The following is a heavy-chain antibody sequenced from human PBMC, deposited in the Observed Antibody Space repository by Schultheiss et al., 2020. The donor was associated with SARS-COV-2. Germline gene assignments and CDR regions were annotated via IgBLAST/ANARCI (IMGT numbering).Heavy chain of an antibody. J-gene: IGHJ5*02. CDR2: IYYSGST. D-gene: IGHD2-8*01. V-gene: IGHV4-59*12. Sequence: SETLSLTCTVSGGSISSYYWSWIRQPPGKGLEWIGYIYYSGSTHYNPSLKSRVTISVDTSKNQFTLKLSSVTAADTAVYYCARSGGYCTNGVCNKNWFDPWGQGTLVTVSS. CDR1: GGSISSYY. CDR3: ARSGGYCTNGVCNKNWFDP.